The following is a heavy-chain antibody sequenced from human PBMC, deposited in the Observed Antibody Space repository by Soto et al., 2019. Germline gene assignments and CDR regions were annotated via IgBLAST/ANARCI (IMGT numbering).Heavy chain of an antibody. D-gene: IGHD3-10*01. CDR3: TRGPRPISNGTGAY. J-gene: IGHJ4*02. CDR2: IYNDGTYS. CDR1: GFIFKMYW. V-gene: IGHV3-74*01. Sequence: GWSLRLSCAASGFIFKMYWMHLVRQSPGKGLVWISRIYNDGTYSDYADSVRGRFTISRDNVNDTLYLQMNNLRAEDSGLYYCTRGPRPISNGTGAYWGQGTQVTVSS.